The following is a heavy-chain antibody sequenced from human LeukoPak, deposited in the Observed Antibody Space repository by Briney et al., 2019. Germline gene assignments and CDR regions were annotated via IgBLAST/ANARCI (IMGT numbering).Heavy chain of an antibody. CDR1: GGTFSSYA. Sequence: ASVKVSCKASGGTFSSYAISWVRQAPGQGLEWMGGIIPIFGTANYAQKFQGRVTITTDESTSTAYMELSSLRSEDTAVYYCARARDGYTLEYYFDYWGQGTLATVSS. CDR2: IIPIFGTA. D-gene: IGHD5-24*01. J-gene: IGHJ4*02. V-gene: IGHV1-69*05. CDR3: ARARDGYTLEYYFDY.